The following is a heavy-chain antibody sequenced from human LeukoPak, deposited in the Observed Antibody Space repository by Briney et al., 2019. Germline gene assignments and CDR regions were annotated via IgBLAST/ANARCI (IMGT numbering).Heavy chain of an antibody. CDR1: GGSISSYY. CDR2: IYTSGST. D-gene: IGHD3-22*01. CDR3: ARINKYYGSSGPVDY. V-gene: IGHV4-4*07. Sequence: PSETLSLTCTVSGGSISSYYWSWIRQPAGKGLDWIGRIYTSGSTNYNPSLKSRVTISVDTSKNQFSLKLSSVTAADTAVYYCARINKYYGSSGPVDYWGQGTLVTVSS. J-gene: IGHJ4*02.